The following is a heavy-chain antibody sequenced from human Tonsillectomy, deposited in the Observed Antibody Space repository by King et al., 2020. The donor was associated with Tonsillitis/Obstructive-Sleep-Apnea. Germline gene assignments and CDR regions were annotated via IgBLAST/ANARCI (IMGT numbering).Heavy chain of an antibody. Sequence: VQLQQWGAGLLKPSETLSLTCAVYGTSFSDYYWSWIRQPPGKGLEWIGEINHSGSTNYNPSLESRVTISVDTSKNQFSLNLSSVTAADTPVYYCVRASKGDXLRPFQHWGQGTLVTVSS. D-gene: IGHD3-16*01. J-gene: IGHJ1*01. CDR2: INHSGST. V-gene: IGHV4-34*01. CDR1: GTSFSDYY. CDR3: VRASKGDXLRPFQH.